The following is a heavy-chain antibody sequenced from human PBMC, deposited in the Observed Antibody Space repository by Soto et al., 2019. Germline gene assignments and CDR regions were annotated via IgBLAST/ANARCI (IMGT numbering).Heavy chain of an antibody. CDR1: GGSISSSSYY. CDR3: ARHFIPGSVGATRAQDYYGMDV. V-gene: IGHV4-39*01. Sequence: PSETLSLTCTVSGGSISSSSYYWGWIRQPPGRGLEWIGSIYYSGSTYYNPSLKSRVTISVDTSKNQFSLKLSSVTAADTAVYYCARHFIPGSVGATRAQDYYGMDVWGQGTTVTVSS. D-gene: IGHD1-26*01. J-gene: IGHJ6*02. CDR2: IYYSGST.